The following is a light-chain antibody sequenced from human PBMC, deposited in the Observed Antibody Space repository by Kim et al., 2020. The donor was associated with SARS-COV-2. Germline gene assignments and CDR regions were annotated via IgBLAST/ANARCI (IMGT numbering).Light chain of an antibody. CDR2: GKN. Sequence: LEQTGRITCQGDSLRSYYASWYQQKPGQAPVLVIYGKNNRPSGIPDRFSGSSSGNTASLTITGAQAEDEADYYCNSRDSSGNHPVVFGGGTQLTVL. CDR1: SLRSYY. J-gene: IGLJ2*01. V-gene: IGLV3-19*01. CDR3: NSRDSSGNHPVV.